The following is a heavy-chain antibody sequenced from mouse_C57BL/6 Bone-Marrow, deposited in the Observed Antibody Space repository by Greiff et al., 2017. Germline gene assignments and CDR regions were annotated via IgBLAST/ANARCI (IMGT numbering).Heavy chain of an antibody. D-gene: IGHD4-1*01. Sequence: VQLQQPGAELVKPGASVKMSCKASGYTFTSYWITWVKQRPGQGLEWIGDIYPTSGRTNYNEKFKSKAILTVDTSSNTAYMQLSSLPSEDSAVFDGARSGPLGRSFDYWGQGTTLTVSS. J-gene: IGHJ2*01. CDR3: ARSGPLGRSFDY. V-gene: IGHV1-55*01. CDR2: IYPTSGRT. CDR1: GYTFTSYW.